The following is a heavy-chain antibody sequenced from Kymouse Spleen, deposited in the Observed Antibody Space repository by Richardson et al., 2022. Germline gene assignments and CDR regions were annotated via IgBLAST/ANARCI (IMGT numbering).Heavy chain of an antibody. Sequence: QVQLVESGGGVVQPGRSLRLSCAASGFTFSSYGMHWVRQAPGKGLEWVAVIWYDGSNKYYADSVKGRFTISRDNSKNTLYLQMNSLRAEDTAVYYCARAGVVIIGYYYGMDVWGQGTTVTVSS. V-gene: IGHV3-33*01. CDR3: ARAGVVIIGYYYGMDV. J-gene: IGHJ6*02. CDR2: IWYDGSNK. D-gene: IGHD3-3*01. CDR1: GFTFSSYG.